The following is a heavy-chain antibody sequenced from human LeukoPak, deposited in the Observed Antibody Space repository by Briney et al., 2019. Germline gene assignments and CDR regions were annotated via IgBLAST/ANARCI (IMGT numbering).Heavy chain of an antibody. D-gene: IGHD3-3*01. Sequence: GGSLRLSCAASGFTFSSYAMHWVRQAPGKGLEWVAVISYDGSSKYYADSVKGRFTISRDNSKNTLYLQMNSLRVEDTAIYYCAKDIGRRIFGVAYDAFHIWGQGTMVTVSS. CDR3: AKDIGRRIFGVAYDAFHI. CDR2: ISYDGSSK. V-gene: IGHV3-30-3*01. J-gene: IGHJ3*02. CDR1: GFTFSSYA.